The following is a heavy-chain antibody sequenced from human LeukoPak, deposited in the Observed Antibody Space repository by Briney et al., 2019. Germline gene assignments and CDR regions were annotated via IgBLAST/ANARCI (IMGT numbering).Heavy chain of an antibody. Sequence: ASVKVSCKASGYTFTGYYMHWVRQAPGQGLEWMGWISPNSGGTNYAQKFQGRVTMTRDTSTSTVYMELSSLRSEDTAVYYCARGGRGQGTGTTRVAFDIWGQGTMVTVSS. D-gene: IGHD1-1*01. J-gene: IGHJ3*02. CDR1: GYTFTGYY. CDR2: ISPNSGGT. V-gene: IGHV1-2*02. CDR3: ARGGRGQGTGTTRVAFDI.